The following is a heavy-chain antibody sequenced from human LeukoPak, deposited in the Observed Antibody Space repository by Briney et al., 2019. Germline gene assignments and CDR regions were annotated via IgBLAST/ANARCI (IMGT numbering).Heavy chain of an antibody. J-gene: IGHJ6*03. CDR2: ISSSSSYI. Sequence: PGGSLGLSCAASGFTFSSYSMNWVRQAPGKGLEWVSSISSSSSYIYYADSVKGRFTISRDNAKNSLYLQMNSLRAEDTAVYYCARDWGIYCSSTSCYTGYYYYYMDVWGKGTTVTVSS. CDR3: ARDWGIYCSSTSCYTGYYYYYMDV. V-gene: IGHV3-21*01. CDR1: GFTFSSYS. D-gene: IGHD2-2*01.